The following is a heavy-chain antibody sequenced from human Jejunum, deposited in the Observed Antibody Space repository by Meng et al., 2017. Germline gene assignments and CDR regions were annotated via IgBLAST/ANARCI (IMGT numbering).Heavy chain of an antibody. V-gene: IGHV3-9*01. CDR2: ITWNSGTI. CDR1: GFTFVDYA. J-gene: IGHJ4*02. CDR3: AKEGYYNSGGYYTYFFDY. Sequence: SLKISCAASGFTFVDYAMHWVRQPPGKGLEWVSRITWNSGTIDYADSVKGRFTISRDNAKNSLYLYMNSLRAEDTALYYCAKEGYYNSGGYYTYFFDYWGQGTLVTVSS. D-gene: IGHD3-22*01.